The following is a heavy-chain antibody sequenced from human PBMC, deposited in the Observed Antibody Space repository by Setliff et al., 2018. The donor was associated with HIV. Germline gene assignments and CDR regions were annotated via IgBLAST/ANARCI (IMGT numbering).Heavy chain of an antibody. CDR3: ARRLYYDISTGYGHFDD. V-gene: IGHV4-34*01. Sequence: PSETLSLTCAFYGGSLNGFYWGWIRQSPGKGLEWIGEINHRGSTNYNPSLKSRVTIRVDMSKNQFSLNLTSVTAADTAVYFCARRLYYDISTGYGHFDDWGRGSLVTVSS. D-gene: IGHD3-9*01. J-gene: IGHJ4*02. CDR1: GGSLNGFY. CDR2: INHRGST.